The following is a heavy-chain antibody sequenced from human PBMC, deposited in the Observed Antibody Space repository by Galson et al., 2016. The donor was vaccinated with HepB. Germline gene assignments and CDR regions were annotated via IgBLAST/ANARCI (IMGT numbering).Heavy chain of an antibody. CDR1: GFTFTTSV. Sequence: SVKVSCKASGFTFTTSVVQWVRQPRGQRLEWIGWIVVGSGNTNYAQKLQERVTITRDMSTGTAYMELSSLRSEDTAVYYCAVRYRGYDFGVFDYWGQGSLVTVSS. J-gene: IGHJ4*02. CDR3: AVRYRGYDFGVFDY. D-gene: IGHD5-12*01. V-gene: IGHV1-58*01. CDR2: IVVGSGNT.